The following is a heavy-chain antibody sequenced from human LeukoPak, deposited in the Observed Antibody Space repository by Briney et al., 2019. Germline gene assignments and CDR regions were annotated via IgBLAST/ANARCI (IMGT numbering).Heavy chain of an antibody. J-gene: IGHJ4*02. Sequence: GGSLRLSCAASGFTVSSNYMSWVRQAPGKGLEWVSVIYSDGSTYYADSVKGRFTVSRDNSKNTLYFQMNSLRAEDTAVYYCARFGVHPRPYYFDYWGQGTLVTVSS. CDR3: ARFGVHPRPYYFDY. D-gene: IGHD3-10*01. V-gene: IGHV3-53*01. CDR2: IYSDGST. CDR1: GFTVSSNY.